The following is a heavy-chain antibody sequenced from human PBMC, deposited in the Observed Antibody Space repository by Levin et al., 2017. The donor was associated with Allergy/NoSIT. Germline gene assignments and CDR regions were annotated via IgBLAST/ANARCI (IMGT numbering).Heavy chain of an antibody. D-gene: IGHD3-9*01. J-gene: IGHJ4*02. V-gene: IGHV3-23*01. CDR3: AKDRILRYFDWLLQNLESFDY. Sequence: LSLTCAASGFTFSSYAMSWVRQAPGKGLEWVSAISGSGGSTYYADSVKGRFTISRDNSKNTLYLQMNSLRAEDTAVYYCAKDRILRYFDWLLQNLESFDYWGQGTLVTVSS. CDR1: GFTFSSYA. CDR2: ISGSGGST.